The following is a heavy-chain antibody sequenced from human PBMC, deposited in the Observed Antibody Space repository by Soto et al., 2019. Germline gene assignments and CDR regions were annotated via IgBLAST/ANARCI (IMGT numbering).Heavy chain of an antibody. V-gene: IGHV3-23*01. J-gene: IGHJ4*02. CDR1: GFTFSRYA. Sequence: PGGSLRLSCTASGFTFSRYAMSWVRQAPGKGLEWVSTISDSGSTYYAESVKGRLTISRDNSKHTLYLQMNSLRAEDTAVYYCAKGGLGDCSTSSCLFYFDYWGPGALVTVSS. D-gene: IGHD2-2*01. CDR2: ISDSGST. CDR3: AKGGLGDCSTSSCLFYFDY.